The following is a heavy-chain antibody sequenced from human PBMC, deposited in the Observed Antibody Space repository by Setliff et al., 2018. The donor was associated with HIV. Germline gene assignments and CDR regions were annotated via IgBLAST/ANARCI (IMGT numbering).Heavy chain of an antibody. J-gene: IGHJ1*01. CDR1: GGSISSHY. CDR3: ASTYYYDSLHFHH. Sequence: SETLSLTCTVSGGSISSHYWSWIRQPPGKGLEWIGYIYYSGSTNYNPSLKSRVTMSVDTSKNQFSLKLSSVTAADTAVYYCASTYYYDSLHFHHWGQGTRVTVSS. D-gene: IGHD3-22*01. V-gene: IGHV4-59*11. CDR2: IYYSGST.